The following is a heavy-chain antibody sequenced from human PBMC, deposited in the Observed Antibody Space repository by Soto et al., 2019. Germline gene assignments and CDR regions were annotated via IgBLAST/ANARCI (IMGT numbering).Heavy chain of an antibody. CDR3: ARDRLRGYDSSGFYS. Sequence: QVQLVQSGAELRKPGASVKVSCKASGYSFSSYGINWVRQAPGQGLEWMGWINTYNGNRNYAQKFEDRVTMTTATATNTVYMELRSLKSDDKAIYYGARDRLRGYDSSGFYSWGQGTLVTVS. D-gene: IGHD3-22*01. V-gene: IGHV1-18*01. CDR2: INTYNGNR. J-gene: IGHJ4*02. CDR1: GYSFSSYG.